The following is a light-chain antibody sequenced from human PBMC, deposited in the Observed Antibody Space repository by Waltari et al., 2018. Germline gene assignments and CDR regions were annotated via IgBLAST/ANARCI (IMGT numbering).Light chain of an antibody. CDR2: GVS. Sequence: EIVLTQSPGTLSLSPGERATLSCRASQSVISSYLAWYQQRPGQAPRLLIYGVSSRATGIPDRFGGSGSGTEFTLTISRLEPEDFAVYYCQHYGISPPITFGQGTRLEIK. J-gene: IGKJ5*01. V-gene: IGKV3-20*01. CDR1: QSVISSY. CDR3: QHYGISPPIT.